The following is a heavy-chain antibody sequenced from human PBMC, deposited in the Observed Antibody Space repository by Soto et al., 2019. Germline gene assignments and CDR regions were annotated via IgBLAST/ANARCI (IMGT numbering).Heavy chain of an antibody. J-gene: IGHJ4*02. CDR1: GFTFSTYA. Sequence: EVQLSESGGGLVQPGGSLGFSCAAFGFTFSTYAMTWVRQPPGKGLGGVSGLNVSGGSTSSADSVKGRFAISRDNSMNPLYLQMINLTYEDTTVSYCARGFSAGKGSPQAFGGQGTLVPVSS. D-gene: IGHD3-10*01. CDR2: LNVSGGST. CDR3: ARGFSAGKGSPQAF. V-gene: IGHV3-23*01.